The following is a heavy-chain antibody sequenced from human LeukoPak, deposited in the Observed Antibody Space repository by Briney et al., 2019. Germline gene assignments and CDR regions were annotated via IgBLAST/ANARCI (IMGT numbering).Heavy chain of an antibody. J-gene: IGHJ4*02. D-gene: IGHD2-2*01. V-gene: IGHV1-46*01. CDR1: GYTFTSYY. CDR2: INTSGGST. CDR3: ARVGYCSSTSCYSPFDY. Sequence: ASVKVSCKASGYTFTSYYMLWVRQAPGQGLEWMGIINTSGGSTIYAQKFKGRVTMTRDTSTSTVYMELSSLRSDDTAVYYCARVGYCSSTSCYSPFDYWGQGTLVTVSS.